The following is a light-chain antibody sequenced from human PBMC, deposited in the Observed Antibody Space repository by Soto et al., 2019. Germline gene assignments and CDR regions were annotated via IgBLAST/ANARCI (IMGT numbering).Light chain of an antibody. J-gene: IGLJ2*01. CDR1: SSDVGGYNY. Sequence: QSALTQPRSVSGSPGQSVTISCTGTSSDVGGYNYVSWYQQHPGKAPKLMIYDVSEWPSGVPDRFSGSKSGNTASLTISGLQAEDEADYYCCSYAGSYPVVFGGGTKVTVL. CDR2: DVS. CDR3: CSYAGSYPVV. V-gene: IGLV2-11*01.